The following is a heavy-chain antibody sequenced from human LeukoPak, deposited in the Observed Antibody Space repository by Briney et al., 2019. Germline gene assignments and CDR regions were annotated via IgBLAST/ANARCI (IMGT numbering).Heavy chain of an antibody. Sequence: GGSLRLSCAASGFTVSRNYMSWVRQAPGKGLEWVSVIYSGGRTYYADSVKGRFTISKDNSKNTLYLQMNRLRAEDTAVYYCARAGPSSSWHQFDYWGQGTLVTVSS. J-gene: IGHJ4*02. V-gene: IGHV3-66*01. D-gene: IGHD6-13*01. CDR1: GFTVSRNY. CDR3: ARAGPSSSWHQFDY. CDR2: IYSGGRT.